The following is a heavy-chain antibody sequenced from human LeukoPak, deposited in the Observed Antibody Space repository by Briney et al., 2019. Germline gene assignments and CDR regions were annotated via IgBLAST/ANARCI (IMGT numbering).Heavy chain of an antibody. J-gene: IGHJ4*02. V-gene: IGHV4-61*01. CDR1: GASVSSGSYY. CDR3: ARDNWNSNIDY. CDR2: VYYSGST. Sequence: SETLSLTCTVSGASVSSGSYYWNWIRQPPGKGLEWIGCVYYSGSTNYNPSHKSRVTISVDTSKNQFSLKLSSVTAADTAVYYCARDNWNSNIDYWGRGTLVTVSS. D-gene: IGHD1-7*01.